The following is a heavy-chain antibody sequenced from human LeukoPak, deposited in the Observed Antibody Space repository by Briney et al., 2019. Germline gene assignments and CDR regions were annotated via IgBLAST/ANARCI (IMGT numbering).Heavy chain of an antibody. Sequence: ESGPTLVIPTQTLTLTCTFSGFSLSTSGMCVSWIRQPPGKALEWLARIDWDDDKYYSTSLKTRLTISKDTSKNQVVLTMTNMDPVDTATYYCARSSRFLEWLLLDYWGQGTLVTVSS. J-gene: IGHJ4*02. CDR1: GFSLSTSGMC. CDR2: IDWDDDK. D-gene: IGHD3-3*01. CDR3: ARSSRFLEWLLLDY. V-gene: IGHV2-70*11.